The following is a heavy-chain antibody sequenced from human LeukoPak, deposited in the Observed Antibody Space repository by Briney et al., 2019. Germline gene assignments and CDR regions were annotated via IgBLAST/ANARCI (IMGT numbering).Heavy chain of an antibody. Sequence: SVKVSCKASGYTFSTNGISWVRQAPGQGLEWMGWISAYNGNTNYAQKLKGRVTMTTDTSTSTAYMELRSLRSDDTAVYYCARDRGRAPLDPWGQGTLVTVSS. D-gene: IGHD3-10*01. CDR2: ISAYNGNT. CDR1: GYTFSTNG. V-gene: IGHV1-18*01. J-gene: IGHJ5*02. CDR3: ARDRGRAPLDP.